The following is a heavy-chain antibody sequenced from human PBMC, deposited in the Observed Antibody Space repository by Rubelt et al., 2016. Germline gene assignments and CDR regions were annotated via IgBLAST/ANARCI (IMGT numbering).Heavy chain of an antibody. Sequence: LVQPGGSLRLSCTASGFTFSRCAMSWVRQAPGKGLEWVSALRGGGGSTYYADSVKGRFTISRDNSKNTLNLQMNSLRAEDTAVYYCALYGSQTGGMDGWGQGTTVTVSS. CDR1: GFTFSRCA. D-gene: IGHD3-10*01. CDR2: LRGGGGST. CDR3: ALYGSQTGGMDG. J-gene: IGHJ6*02. V-gene: IGHV3-23*01.